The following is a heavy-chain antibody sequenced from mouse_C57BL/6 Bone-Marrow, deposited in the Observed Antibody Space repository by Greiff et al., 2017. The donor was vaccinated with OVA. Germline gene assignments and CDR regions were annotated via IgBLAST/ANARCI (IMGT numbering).Heavy chain of an antibody. J-gene: IGHJ2*01. Sequence: EVKLMESGPGLVKPSQSLSLTCSVTGYSITSGYYWNWIRQFPGNKLEWMGYISYDGSNNYNPSLKNRISITRDTSKNQFFLKLNSVTTEDTATYYCASVGYWGQGTTLTVSS. V-gene: IGHV3-6*01. CDR2: ISYDGSN. CDR3: ASVGY. CDR1: GYSITSGYY.